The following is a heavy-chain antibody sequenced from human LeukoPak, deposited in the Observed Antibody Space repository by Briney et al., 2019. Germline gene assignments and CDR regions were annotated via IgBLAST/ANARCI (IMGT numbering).Heavy chain of an antibody. D-gene: IGHD4-17*01. J-gene: IGHJ4*02. Sequence: SETLSLTRTVSGGSISSGDYYLSWIRQHPGKGLEWIGYIYYSGSTYYNPSLKSRVTIFVDTSKNQFSLKLSSVTAADTAVYYCAASSSLSYGAPDYWGQGTLVTVSS. CDR2: IYYSGST. CDR3: AASSSLSYGAPDY. V-gene: IGHV4-31*03. CDR1: GGSISSGDYY.